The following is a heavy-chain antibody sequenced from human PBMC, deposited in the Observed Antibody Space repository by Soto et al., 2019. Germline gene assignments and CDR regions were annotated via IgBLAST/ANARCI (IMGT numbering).Heavy chain of an antibody. CDR3: ARYDYGDYRVAIDAFDI. J-gene: IGHJ3*02. CDR1: GFTVSSNY. Sequence: GGSLRLSCAASGFTVSSNYMSWVRQAPGKGLEWVSVIYSGGSTYYADSVKGRFTISRHNSKNTLYLQMNSLRAEDTAVYYCARYDYGDYRVAIDAFDIWGQGTMVTVSS. V-gene: IGHV3-53*04. D-gene: IGHD4-17*01. CDR2: IYSGGST.